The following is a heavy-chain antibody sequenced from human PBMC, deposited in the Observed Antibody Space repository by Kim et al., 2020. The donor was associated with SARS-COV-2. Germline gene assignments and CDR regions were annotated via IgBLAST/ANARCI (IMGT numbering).Heavy chain of an antibody. CDR3: ARDTYGMDV. V-gene: IGHV3-30*04. CDR1: GFTFSNYA. Sequence: GGSLRLSCAASGFTFSNYAMHWVRQAPGKGLEWVAVITYDGSTKYYEDSVKGRFTISRDNSKNTLYLQMNSLRAEDTAVYYCARDTYGMDVWGQGTTVPVSS. J-gene: IGHJ6*02. CDR2: ITYDGSTK.